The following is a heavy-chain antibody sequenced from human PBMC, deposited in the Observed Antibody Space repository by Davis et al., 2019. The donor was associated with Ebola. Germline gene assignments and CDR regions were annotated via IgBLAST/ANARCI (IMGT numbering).Heavy chain of an antibody. CDR3: ARDACSSTSCYTWGYYYYGMDV. CDR1: GFTFSSYW. V-gene: IGHV3-7*01. D-gene: IGHD2-2*02. J-gene: IGHJ6*02. Sequence: GGSLRLSCAASGFTFSSYWMSWVRQAPGKGLEWVANIKQDGSEKYYVDSVKGRFTISRDNAKNTLYLQMNSLRADDTAVYYCARDACSSTSCYTWGYYYYGMDVWGQGTTVTVSS. CDR2: IKQDGSEK.